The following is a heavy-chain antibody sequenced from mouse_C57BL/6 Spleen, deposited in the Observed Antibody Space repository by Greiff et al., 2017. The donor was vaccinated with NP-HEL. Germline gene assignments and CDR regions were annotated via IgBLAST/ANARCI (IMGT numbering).Heavy chain of an antibody. CDR1: GYTFTTYP. CDR3: ARQYYYGSSWLAY. CDR2: FHPYNDDT. J-gene: IGHJ3*01. Sequence: QVQLKESGAELVKPGASVKMSCKASGYTFTTYPIEWMKQNHGQSLEWIGNFHPYNDDTKYSEKCKGKATLTVEKSSSTVYVELSRLTSDGSAVYYGARQYYYGSSWLAYWGQGTLVNVAA. D-gene: IGHD1-1*01. V-gene: IGHV1-47*01.